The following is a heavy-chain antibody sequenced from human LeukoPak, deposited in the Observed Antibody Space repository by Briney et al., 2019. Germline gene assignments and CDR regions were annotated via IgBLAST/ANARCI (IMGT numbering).Heavy chain of an antibody. J-gene: IGHJ5*02. V-gene: IGHV4-31*03. CDR3: ACRQLRLQFLFDP. CDR2: FYYSGST. Sequence: SQTLSLTCTVSGGSISSGGYYWSWIRQHPGKGLEWIGYFYYSGSTYYNPSLKSRVTISVDTSKNQFSLKLSSVTAADTAVYYCACRQLRLQFLFDPWGQGTLVTVSS. CDR1: GGSISSGGYY. D-gene: IGHD5-12*01.